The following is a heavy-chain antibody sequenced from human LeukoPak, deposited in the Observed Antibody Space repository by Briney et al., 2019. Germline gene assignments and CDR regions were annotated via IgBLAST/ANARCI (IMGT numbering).Heavy chain of an antibody. D-gene: IGHD5-18*01. V-gene: IGHV3-11*01. CDR3: ARGAWLWVYYFDY. CDR2: IISSVNTI. J-gene: IGHJ4*02. Sequence: SLTLSCAAARFTFNDYYMGWIRQPPGEGLEWVSYIISSVNTIYYAGSGEGPLTISTDQAKNSLYLQMNSLRADDTAVYYCARGAWLWVYYFDYWGQGTLVTVSS. CDR1: RFTFNDYY.